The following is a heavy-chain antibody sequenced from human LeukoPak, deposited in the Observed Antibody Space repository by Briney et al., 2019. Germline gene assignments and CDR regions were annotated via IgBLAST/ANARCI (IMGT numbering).Heavy chain of an antibody. CDR1: GFTFSSYA. J-gene: IGHJ5*02. V-gene: IGHV3-30-3*01. D-gene: IGHD3-10*01. CDR2: ISYDGSNK. CDR3: ARGGDYYGLNWFDP. Sequence: GGSLRLSCAASGFTFSSYAMHWVRQAPGKGLEWVAVISYDGSNKYYADSVKGRFTISRDNSKNTLYLQMNSLRAEDTAVYYCARGGDYYGLNWFDPWGQGTLVTVSS.